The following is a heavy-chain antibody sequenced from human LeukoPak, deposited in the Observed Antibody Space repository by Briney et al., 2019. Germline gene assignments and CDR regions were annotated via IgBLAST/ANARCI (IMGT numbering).Heavy chain of an antibody. CDR2: IKQDGSEK. Sequence: GGSLRLSCAASEFTFSSYWMSWVRQAPGKGLEWVANIKQDGSEKYYVDSVKGRFTISRDNAKNSLYLQMNSLRAEDTAVYYCARDWDYDFWSGYSNDAFDIWGQGTMVTVSS. CDR3: ARDWDYDFWSGYSNDAFDI. J-gene: IGHJ3*02. D-gene: IGHD3-3*01. CDR1: EFTFSSYW. V-gene: IGHV3-7*01.